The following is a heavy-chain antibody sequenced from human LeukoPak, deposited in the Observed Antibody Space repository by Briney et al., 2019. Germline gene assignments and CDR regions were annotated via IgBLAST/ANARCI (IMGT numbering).Heavy chain of an antibody. CDR1: GFTFSSYA. J-gene: IGHJ4*02. V-gene: IGHV3-30-3*01. CDR2: ISYDGSNK. Sequence: GGSLRLSCAASGFTFSSYAMHWVRQAPGKGLEWVAVISYDGSNKYYADSVKGRFTISRDNSKNTLYLQMNSLRAEDTAVYYCARVIWSGYSAGPLNWGQGTLVTVSS. CDR3: ARVIWSGYSAGPLN. D-gene: IGHD3-3*01.